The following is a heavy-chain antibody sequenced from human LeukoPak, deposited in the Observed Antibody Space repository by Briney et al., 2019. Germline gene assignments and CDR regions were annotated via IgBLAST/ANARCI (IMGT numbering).Heavy chain of an antibody. CDR1: EFTFSSHA. CDR3: AKGVGEFGFRFDY. CDR2: ISGAGGST. V-gene: IGHV3-23*01. D-gene: IGHD3-16*01. J-gene: IGHJ4*02. Sequence: GGSLRLSCVASEFTFSSHAMAWVRQAPGKGLEWVSVISGAGGSTYYADSLKGRFTISRDNSKNTLYLQMNSLTVADTAVYYCAKGVGEFGFRFDYWGQGTLVTVSS.